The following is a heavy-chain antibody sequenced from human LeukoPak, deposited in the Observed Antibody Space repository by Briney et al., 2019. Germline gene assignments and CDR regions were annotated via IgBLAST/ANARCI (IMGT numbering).Heavy chain of an antibody. CDR2: ISAYNGNT. V-gene: IGHV1-18*01. CDR3: ARDGRRGILTGYPVDY. J-gene: IGHJ4*02. D-gene: IGHD3-9*01. CDR1: GHTFTRYG. Sequence: ASVKVSCKASGHTFTRYGISWVRQAPGQGLEGRGWISAYNGNTNYPQKRQGTVTMPTDTSTSTAYMELRSLRSDDTGVYYCARDGRRGILTGYPVDYWGQGTLVTVSS.